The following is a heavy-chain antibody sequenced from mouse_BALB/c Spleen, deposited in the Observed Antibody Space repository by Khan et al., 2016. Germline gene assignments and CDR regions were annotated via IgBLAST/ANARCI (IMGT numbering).Heavy chain of an antibody. V-gene: IGHV3-8*02. CDR2: INYSGST. J-gene: IGHJ2*01. CDR3: VSYLLNYFDY. D-gene: IGHD2-1*01. CDR1: GDSITSGY. Sequence: EVQLQESGPSLVKPSQTLSLTCSVTGDSITSGYWNWIRKFPGNKLEYMGYINYSGSTYNNASLKSRLSTTRDTSKNQYYLQLNAVTSEDTATYYCVSYLLNYFDYWGQGTTLTVSS.